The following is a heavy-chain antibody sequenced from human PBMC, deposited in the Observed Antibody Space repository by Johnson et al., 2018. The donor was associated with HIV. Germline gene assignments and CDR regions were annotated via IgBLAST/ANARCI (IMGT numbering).Heavy chain of an antibody. CDR2: ISWNSGSI. Sequence: VQLVESGGGLVQPGRSLRLSCAASGFTFDDYAMHWVRQAPGKGLEWVSGISWNSGSIGYADSVKGRFTISRDNSKNTLYLQMNSLRAEDTAVYYCAKEGTTMEVDIWGQGTMVTVSS. D-gene: IGHD3-10*01. J-gene: IGHJ3*02. CDR3: AKEGTTMEVDI. CDR1: GFTFDDYA. V-gene: IGHV3-9*01.